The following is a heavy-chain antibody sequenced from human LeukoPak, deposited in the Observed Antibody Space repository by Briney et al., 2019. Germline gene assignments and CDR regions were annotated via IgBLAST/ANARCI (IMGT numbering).Heavy chain of an antibody. Sequence: GASVKVSCKASGYTFTGYYMHWVRQAPGQGLEWMGWINPNSGGTNYAQKFQGRVTMTRDTSISTAYMELSRLKSDDTAVYYCARDRSGYGQDAFDIWGQGTMVTVSS. CDR3: ARDRSGYGQDAFDI. D-gene: IGHD5-12*01. V-gene: IGHV1-2*02. CDR2: INPNSGGT. J-gene: IGHJ3*02. CDR1: GYTFTGYY.